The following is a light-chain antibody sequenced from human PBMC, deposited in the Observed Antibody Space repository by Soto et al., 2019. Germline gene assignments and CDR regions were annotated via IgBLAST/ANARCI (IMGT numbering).Light chain of an antibody. CDR3: SSLTTSSTWV. CDR1: SSDVGRYNY. CDR2: DVS. J-gene: IGLJ3*02. V-gene: IGLV2-14*01. Sequence: QSVLTQPASVSGSPGQSITISCTGTSSDVGRYNYVSWYQQHPGKAPKLMIYDVSNLPSGVSHRFSGSKSGNTASLTISGLQAEDEADYYCSSLTTSSTWVFGGGTKVTVL.